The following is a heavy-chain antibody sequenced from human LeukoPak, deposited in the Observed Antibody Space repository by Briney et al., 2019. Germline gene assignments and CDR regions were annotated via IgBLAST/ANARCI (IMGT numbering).Heavy chain of an antibody. CDR2: IYGSGTT. CDR1: GGSISSYY. Sequence: SETLSLTCTVSGGSISSYYWSWIRQPAGKGLEWIGRIYGSGTTNYNPSLESRVTMSVDTSKNQFSLRLSSVTAADKAVYYCARSCRILDIVATIRVRLGGNGFDIWGQGTMVTVSS. D-gene: IGHD5-12*01. J-gene: IGHJ3*02. V-gene: IGHV4-4*07. CDR3: ARSCRILDIVATIRVRLGGNGFDI.